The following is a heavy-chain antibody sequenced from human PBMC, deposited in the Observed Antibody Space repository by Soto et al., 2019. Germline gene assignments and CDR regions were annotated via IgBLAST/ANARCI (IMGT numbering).Heavy chain of an antibody. J-gene: IGHJ3*02. Sequence: ASGKGSWKGSGYTFTSYGRSGVRQARGEGDEGMGWSNGYTGNTHYAQKLQERVTMTTDTSTSTAYLELSSLRSEDTAVYYSAAFRVSVAKSNAFDIWGQGTLVTVSS. CDR1: GYTFTSYG. V-gene: IGHV1-18*01. CDR3: AAFRVSVAKSNAFDI. D-gene: IGHD5-12*01. CDR2: SNGYTGNT.